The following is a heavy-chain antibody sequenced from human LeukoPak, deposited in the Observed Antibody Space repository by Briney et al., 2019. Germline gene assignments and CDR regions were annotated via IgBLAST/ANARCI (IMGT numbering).Heavy chain of an antibody. CDR1: VFTFSSYT. Sequence: GGSLRLSCAASVFTFSSYTMNWVRQAPGKGLEWVSSISSSSSYIYYADSVKGRFTIFRDNANNSLYLQMNSLRAEDTAVYYCARAGGVPITGSGYPNWFDPWGQGTLVTVSS. D-gene: IGHD3-22*01. CDR2: ISSSSSYI. J-gene: IGHJ5*02. V-gene: IGHV3-21*01. CDR3: ARAGGVPITGSGYPNWFDP.